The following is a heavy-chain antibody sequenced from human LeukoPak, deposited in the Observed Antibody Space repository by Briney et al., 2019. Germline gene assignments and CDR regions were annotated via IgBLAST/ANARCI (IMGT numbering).Heavy chain of an antibody. V-gene: IGHV3-49*04. CDR1: GFTFGDYA. Sequence: SLRLSCTASGFTFGDYAMSWVRQAPGKGLEWVGFIRSKSYGGTTEYAASVKGRFTISRDDSKSIAYLQMNSLKTEDTAVYYCTRVPKYDFWSGYYTQYYYYYMDVWGKGTTVTVSS. J-gene: IGHJ6*03. CDR2: IRSKSYGGTT. CDR3: TRVPKYDFWSGYYTQYYYYYMDV. D-gene: IGHD3-3*01.